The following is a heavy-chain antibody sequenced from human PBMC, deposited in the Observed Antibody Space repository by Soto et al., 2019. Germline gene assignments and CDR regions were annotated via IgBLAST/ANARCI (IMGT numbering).Heavy chain of an antibody. CDR2: INPNSGAI. D-gene: IGHD3-16*02. V-gene: IGHV1-2*02. Sequence: QVQLVQSGAEVKKPGASVKVSCKASGYTFTGYYIHWVRQAPGHGLEWMGWINPNSGAINYAQKCQGRVTMTRDTSISTAYMELRRLRSDDTAVYYCARGGRRDMITFGGVIGDAFDKWGQGTMVTDSS. CDR3: ARGGRRDMITFGGVIGDAFDK. J-gene: IGHJ3*02. CDR1: GYTFTGYY.